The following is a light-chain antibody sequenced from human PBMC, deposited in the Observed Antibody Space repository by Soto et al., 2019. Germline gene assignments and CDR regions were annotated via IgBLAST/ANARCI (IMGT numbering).Light chain of an antibody. J-gene: IGKJ2*01. CDR1: QSIAFS. Sequence: DIQMTQSPSSLSASVGDRVSITCRASQSIAFSLNWYQQHPGKAPKLLIYATSTLQGGVPSRFSDSGSGTEFTLAIRHLQPEDFATYFCQQGSASPYTFGPGTKVEI. V-gene: IGKV1-39*01. CDR2: ATS. CDR3: QQGSASPYT.